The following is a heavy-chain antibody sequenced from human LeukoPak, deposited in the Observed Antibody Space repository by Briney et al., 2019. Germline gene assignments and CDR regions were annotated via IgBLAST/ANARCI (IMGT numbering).Heavy chain of an antibody. CDR1: GGSISSSSYY. CDR2: IYYSGST. D-gene: IGHD6-19*01. J-gene: IGHJ5*02. V-gene: IGHV4-39*01. Sequence: SETLSLTCTVSGGSISSSSYYWGRIRQPPGKGLEWIGSIYYSGSTYYNPSLKNRVTISVDTSKNQFSLKLSSVTAADTAVYYCASKAVAGTFSRFDPWGQGTLVTVSS. CDR3: ASKAVAGTFSRFDP.